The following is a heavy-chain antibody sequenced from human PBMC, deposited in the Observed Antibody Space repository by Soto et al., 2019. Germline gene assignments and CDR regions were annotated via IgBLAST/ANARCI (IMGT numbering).Heavy chain of an antibody. V-gene: IGHV3-53*02. D-gene: IGHD6-13*01. CDR3: TRDLPGYGSSWPRE. Sequence: EVQLVETGGGLIQPGGSLRLSCAASGFTVSSNYMSWVRQAPGKGLEWVSVIFSGGSTYYADAVKGRFAISRDNSKNTLDLQMNSLRAEDTAVYYCTRDLPGYGSSWPREWGQVNLVTVSS. J-gene: IGHJ4*02. CDR1: GFTVSSNY. CDR2: IFSGGST.